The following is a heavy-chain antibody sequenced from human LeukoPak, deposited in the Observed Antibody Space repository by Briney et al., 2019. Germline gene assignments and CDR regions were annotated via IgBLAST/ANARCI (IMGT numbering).Heavy chain of an antibody. D-gene: IGHD2-15*01. Sequence: RSSETLSLTCTVSGGSISSGGYYWSWLRQHPGKGLEWIGYIYYSGSTYYNPSLKSRVTISVDTSKNQFSLKLSSVTAADTAVYYCARDRLLGVVATGWFDPWGQGTLVTVSS. CDR3: ARDRLLGVVATGWFDP. J-gene: IGHJ5*02. V-gene: IGHV4-31*03. CDR1: GGSISSGGYY. CDR2: IYYSGST.